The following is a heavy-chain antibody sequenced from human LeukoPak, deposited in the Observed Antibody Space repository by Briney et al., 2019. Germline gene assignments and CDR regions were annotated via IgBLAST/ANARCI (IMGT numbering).Heavy chain of an antibody. CDR1: GYSISSGYY. CDR2: IYHSGST. Sequence: SETLSLTCTVSGYSISSGYYWGWIRQPPGKGLEWIGSIYHSGSTYYNPSLKSRVTISVDTSKNQFSLKLSSVTAADTAAYYCERDRVAWELLWFDYWGQGTLVTVSS. V-gene: IGHV4-38-2*02. D-gene: IGHD1-26*01. CDR3: ERDRVAWELLWFDY. J-gene: IGHJ4*02.